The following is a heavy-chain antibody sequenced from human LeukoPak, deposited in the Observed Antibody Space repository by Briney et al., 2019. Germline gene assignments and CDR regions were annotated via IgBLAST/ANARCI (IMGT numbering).Heavy chain of an antibody. CDR2: INHSGST. CDR3: ARRNYWGYYYYYMDV. V-gene: IGHV4-34*01. J-gene: IGHJ6*03. Sequence: SETLSLTCAVYGGSFSGYYWSWIRQPPGKGLEWIGEINHSGSTNYNPSLKSRVTISVDTSKDQFSLKLSSVTAADTAVYYCARRNYWGYYYYYMDVWGKGTTVTISS. D-gene: IGHD4-11*01. CDR1: GGSFSGYY.